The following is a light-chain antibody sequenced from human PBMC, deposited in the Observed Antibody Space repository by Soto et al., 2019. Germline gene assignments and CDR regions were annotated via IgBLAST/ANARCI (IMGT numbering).Light chain of an antibody. CDR3: QKYNGTPRT. J-gene: IGKJ1*01. V-gene: IGKV1-27*01. Sequence: DIQVTQSPSSLSASVGDRVTITCRASQDISGHLAWYQQKPGKVPKLLIYEASTLQSPVPSRFSASGSGTDFTLTISSLQPEDVATDYCQKYNGTPRTFGQGTKVELK. CDR1: QDISGH. CDR2: EAS.